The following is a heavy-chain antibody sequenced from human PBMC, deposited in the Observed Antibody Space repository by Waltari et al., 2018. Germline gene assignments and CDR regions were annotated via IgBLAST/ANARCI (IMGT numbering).Heavy chain of an antibody. J-gene: IGHJ4*02. CDR2: VRGDGRT. CDR3: ARDRGRGLYLDS. Sequence: QLQESGPGLVKPSGTLSLTCVVSGDSMSRNDCWSWVRQSPGKGLEWIGQVRGDGRTSHPPSFASRVIGSLDTSLNQFALKILSATAADTGVYYCARDRGRGLYLDSWGQGTLVTVSP. CDR1: GDSMSRNDC. D-gene: IGHD2-15*01. V-gene: IGHV4-4*02.